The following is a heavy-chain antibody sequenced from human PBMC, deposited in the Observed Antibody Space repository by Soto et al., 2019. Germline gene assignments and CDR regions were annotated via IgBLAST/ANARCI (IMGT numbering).Heavy chain of an antibody. D-gene: IGHD2-15*01. CDR1: GYTLTELS. V-gene: IGHV1-24*01. CDR3: ATDLLYGGNPNFEFDY. J-gene: IGHJ4*02. Sequence: ASVKVSCKVSGYTLTELSMHWVRQAPGKGLEWMGGFDPEDGETIYAQKFQGRVTMTEDTSTDTAYMELSSLRSEDTAVYYCATDLLYGGNPNFEFDYWGQGTLVTVSS. CDR2: FDPEDGET.